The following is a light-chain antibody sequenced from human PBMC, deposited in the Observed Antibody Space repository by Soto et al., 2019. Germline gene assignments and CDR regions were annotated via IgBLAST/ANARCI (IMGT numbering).Light chain of an antibody. CDR3: CSYAGDFIFHV. V-gene: IGLV2-11*01. J-gene: IGLJ1*01. Sequence: QSVLTQPRSVSGSPGQSVTISCTGTNTDVAGYTYVSWYQQHPGKAPKLIIYEVTKRPSGVPDRFTGSKSGYTASLTISGLQAADEADYYCCSYAGDFIFHVFGTGTKDRP. CDR2: EVT. CDR1: NTDVAGYTY.